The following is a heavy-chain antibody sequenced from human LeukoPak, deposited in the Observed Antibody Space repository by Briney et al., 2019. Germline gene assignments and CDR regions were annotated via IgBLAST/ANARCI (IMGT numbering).Heavy chain of an antibody. CDR1: GGSISSYY. D-gene: IGHD2-15*01. Sequence: SETLSLTCTVSGGSISSYYWSWIRQPPGKGLEWIGYIYYSGSTNYNPSLKSRVTISVDTSKNQFSLKLSSVTAADMAVYYCAREYCSGGSCSGLSDAFDIWGQGTMVTVSS. CDR3: AREYCSGGSCSGLSDAFDI. CDR2: IYYSGST. J-gene: IGHJ3*02. V-gene: IGHV4-59*12.